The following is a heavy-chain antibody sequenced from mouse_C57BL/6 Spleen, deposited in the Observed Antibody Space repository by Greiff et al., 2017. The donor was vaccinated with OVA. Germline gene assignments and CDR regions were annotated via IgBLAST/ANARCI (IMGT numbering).Heavy chain of an antibody. J-gene: IGHJ4*01. V-gene: IGHV1-15*01. Sequence: QVQLKESGAELVRPGASVTLSCKASGYTFTDYEMHWVKQTPVHGLEWIGAIDPETGGTAYNQKFKGKAILTADKSSSTAYMELRSLTSEDSAVYYCTRGSSGAMDYWGQGTSVTVSS. D-gene: IGHD3-1*01. CDR2: IDPETGGT. CDR3: TRGSSGAMDY. CDR1: GYTFTDYE.